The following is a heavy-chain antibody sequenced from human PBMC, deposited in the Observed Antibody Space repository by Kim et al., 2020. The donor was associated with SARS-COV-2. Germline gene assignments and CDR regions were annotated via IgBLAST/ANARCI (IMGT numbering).Heavy chain of an antibody. D-gene: IGHD3-3*01. Sequence: GGSLRLSCAASGFTFSDYEMSWVRQAPGKGLEWVSYISAVDSTIYDADSVKGRFTISRDNAKNSLYLQMNSLRAEDTAVYYCARTDFWKHMDVWGQGTTVTVSS. V-gene: IGHV3-48*03. CDR2: ISAVDSTI. J-gene: IGHJ6*02. CDR3: ARTDFWKHMDV. CDR1: GFTFSDYE.